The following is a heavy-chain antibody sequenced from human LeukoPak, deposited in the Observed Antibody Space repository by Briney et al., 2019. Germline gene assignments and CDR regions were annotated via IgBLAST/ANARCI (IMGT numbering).Heavy chain of an antibody. V-gene: IGHV4-61*01. D-gene: IGHD1-7*01. CDR3: ARLTYRLGLYYFDS. CDR1: GDSVGSGTYY. Sequence: SETLSLTCTVSGDSVGSGTYYWSWIRQPPGKGLEWIGYIYDSGNTNYNPSLKSRVTISLDKSKNQVSLRLNSVTAADTAVFYCARLTYRLGLYYFDSWGQRTPVTVSS. CDR2: IYDSGNT. J-gene: IGHJ4*02.